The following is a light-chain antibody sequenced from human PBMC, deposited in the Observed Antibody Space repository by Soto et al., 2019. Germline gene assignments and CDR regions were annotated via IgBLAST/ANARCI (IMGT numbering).Light chain of an antibody. V-gene: IGLV4-69*01. Sequence: QSVLTQPPSASASLGASVTLTCTVTGGHTNYAIAWHQQSPGNGPRYLMTVNFRGAHNKGAGIPDRFSGSSTGAARYLTISTLQADDEAVYFCQTWGADIHVFGPGTKVTVL. J-gene: IGLJ1*01. CDR1: GGHTNYA. CDR2: VNFRGAH. CDR3: QTWGADIHV.